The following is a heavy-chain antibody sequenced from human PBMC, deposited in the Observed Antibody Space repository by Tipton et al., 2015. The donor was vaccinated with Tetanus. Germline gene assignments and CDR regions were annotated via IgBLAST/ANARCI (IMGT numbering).Heavy chain of an antibody. CDR2: INHSGST. V-gene: IGHV4-34*01. CDR1: GGSFSGYY. J-gene: IGHJ4*02. Sequence: TLSLTCAVYGGSFSGYYWSWIRRPPGKGLEWIGEINHSGSTNYNPSLKSRVTISVDTSKNQFSLKLSSVTAADTAVYYCARDDFWSGYFDYWGQGTLVTVSS. D-gene: IGHD3-3*01. CDR3: ARDDFWSGYFDY.